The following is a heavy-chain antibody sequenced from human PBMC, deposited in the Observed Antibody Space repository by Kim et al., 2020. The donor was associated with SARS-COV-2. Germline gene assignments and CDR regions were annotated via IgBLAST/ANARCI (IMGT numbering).Heavy chain of an antibody. CDR1: GGTFSSYA. CDR3: ARDNTIFGVVILSHSYYYGMDV. Sequence: SVKVSCKASGGTFSSYAISWVRQAPGQGLEWMGRIIPILGIANYAQKFQGRVTITADKSTSTAYMELSSLRSEDTAVYYCARDNTIFGVVILSHSYYYGMDVWGQGTTVTVSS. V-gene: IGHV1-69*04. D-gene: IGHD3-3*01. CDR2: IIPILGIA. J-gene: IGHJ6*02.